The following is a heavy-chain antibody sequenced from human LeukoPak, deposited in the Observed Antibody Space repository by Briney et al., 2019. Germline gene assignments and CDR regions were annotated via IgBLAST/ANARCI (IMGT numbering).Heavy chain of an antibody. J-gene: IGHJ4*02. CDR1: GFTFSSSG. CDR2: IWSDGSDA. Sequence: GGSLTLSCAASGFTFSSSGMHWVRQAPGKGLEWVAVIWSDGSDAHYADSVKGRFTISRDNSKNTLFLQMNSLRAEDTAVYYCARDRGSRWYGPIDYWGPGSLVSVSS. V-gene: IGHV3-33*01. CDR3: ARDRGSRWYGPIDY. D-gene: IGHD6-13*01.